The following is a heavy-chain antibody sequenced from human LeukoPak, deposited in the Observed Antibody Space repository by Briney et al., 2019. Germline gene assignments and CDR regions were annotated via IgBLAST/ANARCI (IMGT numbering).Heavy chain of an antibody. D-gene: IGHD3-22*01. CDR1: GFTFTNNY. J-gene: IGHJ4*02. CDR3: ARGRYYDGFDY. V-gene: IGHV3-66*02. CDR2: IYSGGST. Sequence: GGSLRLSCAVSGFTFTNNYMSWVRQAPGKGLEWVSIIYSGGSTYYSDSVKGRFTISRDNSKNTLYLQMNSLRAEDTAIYYCARGRYYDGFDYWGQGTLVPVSS.